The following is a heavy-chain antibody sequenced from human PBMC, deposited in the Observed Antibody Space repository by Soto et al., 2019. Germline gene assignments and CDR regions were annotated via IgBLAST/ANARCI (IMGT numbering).Heavy chain of an antibody. CDR1: GGSISSGGYY. CDR2: IYYSGST. J-gene: IGHJ4*01. CDR3: ARDSSGYDQFDY. D-gene: IGHD5-12*01. Sequence: TLSLTYTVSGGSISSGGYYWSWIRQHPGKGLEWIGYIYYSGSTYYNPSLKSRVTISVDASKNQFSLKLSSVTAADTAVYYCARDSSGYDQFDYWGLGTLVTVSS. V-gene: IGHV4-31*03.